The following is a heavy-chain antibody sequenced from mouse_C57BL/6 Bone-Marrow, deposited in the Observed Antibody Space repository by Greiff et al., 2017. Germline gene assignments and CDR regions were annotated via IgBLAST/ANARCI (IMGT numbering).Heavy chain of an antibody. D-gene: IGHD1-1*01. CDR1: GYTFTSYW. CDR3: TRSLIYYGTNY. CDR2: IDPEDGET. V-gene: IGHV14-2*01. Sequence: EVQLQQSGAELAKPGASVKLSCKASGYTFTSYWMHWVKQRTEQGLEWIGRIDPEDGETKYAPKFQDKATVTADTSSNTAYLQLSSLTSEDTAVYYCTRSLIYYGTNYWGQGTTLTVSS. J-gene: IGHJ2*01.